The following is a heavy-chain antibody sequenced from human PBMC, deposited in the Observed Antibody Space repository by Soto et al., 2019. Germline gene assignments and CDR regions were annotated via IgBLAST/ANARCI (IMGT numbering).Heavy chain of an antibody. CDR2: IIPIFGTA. D-gene: IGHD3-22*01. CDR3: ATTRTYYYDSSGYQDAFDI. Sequence: SVKFSCKASGGTFSSYAISWVRQAPGQGLEWMGGIIPIFGTANYAQKFQGRVTITADESTSTAYMELSSLRSEDTAVYYCATTRTYYYDSSGYQDAFDIWGQGTMVTVSS. J-gene: IGHJ3*02. V-gene: IGHV1-69*13. CDR1: GGTFSSYA.